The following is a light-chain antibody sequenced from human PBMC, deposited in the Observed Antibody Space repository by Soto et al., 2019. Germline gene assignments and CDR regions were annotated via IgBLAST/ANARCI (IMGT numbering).Light chain of an antibody. J-gene: IGLJ1*01. V-gene: IGLV2-14*01. CDR1: SSDVGGYNY. CDR2: DVS. CDR3: SSYTSSSYV. Sequence: QSVLTQPASVSGSPGQSITISCTGTSSDVGGYNYVSWYQQHPGKAPKLMIYDVSNRPSGVSNRFSGSKSGNTASLTISGLQAEDEADYYGSSYTSSSYVFGTGTKLTVL.